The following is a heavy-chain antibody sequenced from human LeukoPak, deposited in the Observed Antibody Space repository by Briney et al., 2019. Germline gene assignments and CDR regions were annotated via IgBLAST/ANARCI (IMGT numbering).Heavy chain of an antibody. D-gene: IGHD6-13*01. Sequence: GGSLRLSCAASGFTFSSYSMNWVRQAPGKGLEWVSSISSSSSYIYYADSVKGRFTISRDNAKNSLYLQMNSLRAEDTAVYYCARAAAGTDAFDIWGQGTMVTVSS. J-gene: IGHJ3*02. CDR2: ISSSSSYI. CDR1: GFTFSSYS. V-gene: IGHV3-21*01. CDR3: ARAAAGTDAFDI.